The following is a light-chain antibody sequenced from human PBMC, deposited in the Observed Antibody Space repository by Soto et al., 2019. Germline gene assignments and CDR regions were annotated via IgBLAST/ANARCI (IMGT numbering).Light chain of an antibody. Sequence: QSALTQPASVSGSPGQSITISCTGTSSDVGGYDYVSWYQQHPGNAPKLMIYDVSNRPSGVSNRFSGSKSGNTASLTISGLRAEDEDDYYCSSYTRSSTLVVFGGGTKLTVL. CDR1: SSDVGGYDY. V-gene: IGLV2-14*01. CDR2: DVS. CDR3: SSYTRSSTLVV. J-gene: IGLJ2*01.